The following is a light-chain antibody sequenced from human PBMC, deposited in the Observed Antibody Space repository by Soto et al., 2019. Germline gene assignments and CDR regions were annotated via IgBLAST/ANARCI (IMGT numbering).Light chain of an antibody. CDR3: QQYNNRPPIT. V-gene: IGKV3-15*01. CDR1: QTVSSN. Sequence: EIVMTQSPATLSVSPGEGATLSCRASQTVSSNLAWYQVKPGQAPRLLIYGASTRATGIPARFSGSGSGTEFTLTISSLQSEDFAVYYCQQYNNRPPITFGQGTRLEIK. CDR2: GAS. J-gene: IGKJ5*01.